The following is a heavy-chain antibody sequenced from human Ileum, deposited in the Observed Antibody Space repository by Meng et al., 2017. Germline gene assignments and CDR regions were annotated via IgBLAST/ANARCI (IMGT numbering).Heavy chain of an antibody. CDR3: AVGYCTGGSCYSTRTHHFGLDV. CDR1: GYTFINYS. J-gene: IGHJ6*02. CDR2: IIPMFGTI. Sequence: SVKVSCKASGYTFINYSISWVRQAPGQGLEWVGGIIPMFGTINYAQKLQGRVRVTTDKSTTTASMELSSLRSEDTALYYCAVGYCTGGSCYSTRTHHFGLDVWGQGTTVTVSS. D-gene: IGHD2-15*01. V-gene: IGHV1-69*05.